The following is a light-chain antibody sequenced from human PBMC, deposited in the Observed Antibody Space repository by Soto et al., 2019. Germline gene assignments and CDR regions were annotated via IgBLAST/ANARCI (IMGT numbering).Light chain of an antibody. CDR2: DAS. CDR1: HSISTW. V-gene: IGKV1-5*01. J-gene: IGKJ1*01. Sequence: DIQMTQSPSTLSASVGDRVTITCRASHSISTWLAWDQQKPGKAPKVLIYDASTLASGVPSRFSGGGSGTEFTLSITSIQPDDFATYYCQEYTTYARTFGQGTKVEVK. CDR3: QEYTTYART.